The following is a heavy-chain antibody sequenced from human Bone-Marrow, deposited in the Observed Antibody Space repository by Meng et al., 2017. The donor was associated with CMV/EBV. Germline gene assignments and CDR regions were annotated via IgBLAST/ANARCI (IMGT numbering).Heavy chain of an antibody. CDR1: GFTFGGSA. CDR3: TTRTTVTSHRMDV. J-gene: IGHJ6*02. CDR2: IRSKANSYAT. V-gene: IGHV3-73*01. Sequence: GGSLRLSCAASGFTFGGSAMHWVRQASGKGLEWVGRIRSKANSYATAYAASVKGRFTISRDDSKNTAYLQMNSLKTEDTAVYYCTTRTTVTSHRMDVWGQGTTVTVSS. D-gene: IGHD4-11*01.